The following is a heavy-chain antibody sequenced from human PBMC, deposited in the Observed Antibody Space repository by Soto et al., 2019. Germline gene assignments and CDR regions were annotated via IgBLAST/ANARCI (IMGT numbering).Heavy chain of an antibody. CDR1: GGTFSRYA. D-gene: IGHD1-26*01. J-gene: IGHJ5*02. V-gene: IGHV1-69*13. Sequence: ASVKVSCRASGGTFSRYAISWVRQAPGQGLEWMGGIIPIFGTANYAQKFQGRVTITADESTSTAYMELSSLRFEDTAVYYCARAILGPTTEGRLEPWGRGTLVTLSS. CDR2: IIPIFGTA. CDR3: ARAILGPTTEGRLEP.